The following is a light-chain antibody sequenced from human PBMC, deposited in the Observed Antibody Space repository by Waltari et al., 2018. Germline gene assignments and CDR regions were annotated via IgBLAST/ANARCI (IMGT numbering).Light chain of an antibody. Sequence: EIVLTQSPATLSLSPGERATLSCRASQSVNNYLAWYQHNPGQTPRLLIYGVSNRATGIPARFSGRGSGTDFTLTISSLEPEDFAVYYCQQRSNWPPSITFGQGTRLEIK. V-gene: IGKV3-11*01. CDR2: GVS. CDR3: QQRSNWPPSIT. CDR1: QSVNNY. J-gene: IGKJ5*01.